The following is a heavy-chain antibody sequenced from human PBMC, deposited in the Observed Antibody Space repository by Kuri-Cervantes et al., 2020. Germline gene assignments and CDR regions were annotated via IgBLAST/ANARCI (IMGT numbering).Heavy chain of an antibody. J-gene: IGHJ4*02. CDR2: TSYDGSNK. Sequence: GESLKISCAASGFTFRSYAMHWVRQAPGKGLEWVAVTSYDGSNKYYADSVKGRFTISRDNSKNTLYVQMNSLRAEDTAVYYCARGGILGYCSGGSCYSPDYWGQGTLVTVSS. CDR3: ARGGILGYCSGGSCYSPDY. CDR1: GFTFRSYA. D-gene: IGHD2-15*01. V-gene: IGHV3-30-3*01.